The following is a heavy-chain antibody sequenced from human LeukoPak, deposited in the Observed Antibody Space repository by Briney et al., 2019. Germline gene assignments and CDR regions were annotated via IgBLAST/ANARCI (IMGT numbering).Heavy chain of an antibody. V-gene: IGHV3-30*18. J-gene: IGHJ6*02. D-gene: IGHD6-6*01. CDR1: GFTFSSYG. CDR2: ISYDGSNK. Sequence: GSLRLSCAASGFTFSSYGMPWVRQAPGKGLEWVAVISYDGSNKYYADSVKGRFTISRDNSKNTLYLQMNSLRAEDTAVYYCAKAYSSSYGMDVWGQGTTVTVSS. CDR3: AKAYSSSYGMDV.